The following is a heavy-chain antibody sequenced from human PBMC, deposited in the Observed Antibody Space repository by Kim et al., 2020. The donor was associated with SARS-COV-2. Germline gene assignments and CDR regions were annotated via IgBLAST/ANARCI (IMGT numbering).Heavy chain of an antibody. V-gene: IGHV1-24*01. CDR1: GYTLTELS. CDR2: FDPEDGET. Sequence: ASVKVSCKVSGYTLTELSMHWVRQAPGKGLEWMGGFDPEDGETIYAQKFQGRVTMTKDTSTDTAYMELSSLRSEDTAVYYCATGTAHRYSDWFDPWGQGTLVTVSS. D-gene: IGHD2-15*01. J-gene: IGHJ5*02. CDR3: ATGTAHRYSDWFDP.